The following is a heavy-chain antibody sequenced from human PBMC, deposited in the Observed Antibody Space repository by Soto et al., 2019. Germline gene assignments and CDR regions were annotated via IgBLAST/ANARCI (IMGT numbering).Heavy chain of an antibody. J-gene: IGHJ4*02. Sequence: GGSLRLSCAASGFSFSSYAMSCVRQAPGKGLEWVSAISGSGGSTYYADSVKGRFTISRDNSKNTLYLQMNSLRAEDTAVYYCAKDSSVVPRRGPFEYCGQGTRVTVAS. D-gene: IGHD2-15*01. CDR2: ISGSGGST. CDR3: AKDSSVVPRRGPFEY. V-gene: IGHV3-23*01. CDR1: GFSFSSYA.